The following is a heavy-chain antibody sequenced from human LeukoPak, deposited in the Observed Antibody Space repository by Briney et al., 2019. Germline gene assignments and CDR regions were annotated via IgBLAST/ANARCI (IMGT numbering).Heavy chain of an antibody. CDR2: INPNSGDT. CDR3: ARGVEVVAATQMDY. V-gene: IGHV1-2*06. D-gene: IGHD2-15*01. J-gene: IGHJ4*02. Sequence: GASVKVSCKASGYTFTGYYMHWVRQAPGQGLEWMGRINPNSGDTNYAQKFQGRVTMTGDTSISTAYMELSRLTSDDTAVYYCARGVEVVAATQMDYWGQGTLVTVSS. CDR1: GYTFTGYY.